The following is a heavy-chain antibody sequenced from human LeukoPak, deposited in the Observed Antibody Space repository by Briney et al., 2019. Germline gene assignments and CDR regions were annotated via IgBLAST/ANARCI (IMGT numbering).Heavy chain of an antibody. Sequence: KSSETLSLTCTVSGGSIITTDDYWGWIRQPPGQGLEWIATIRYGGNTYHNPSLKSRVAISVDTSKNQLSLKMTSLTAADTAVYYCAKLRGGIQLWEDWGQGTLVPVSS. CDR2: IRYGGNT. CDR3: AKLRGGIQLWED. V-gene: IGHV4-39*01. J-gene: IGHJ4*02. CDR1: GGSIITTDDY. D-gene: IGHD5-18*01.